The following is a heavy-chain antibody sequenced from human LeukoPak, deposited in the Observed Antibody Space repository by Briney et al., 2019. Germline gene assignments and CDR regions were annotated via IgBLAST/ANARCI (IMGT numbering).Heavy chain of an antibody. CDR1: GGSISSHNW. V-gene: IGHV4-4*02. CDR3: ASSKVPGDFDY. J-gene: IGHJ4*02. D-gene: IGHD1-1*01. CDR2: IYHSGST. Sequence: SETLSLTCVVSGGSISSHNWWSWVRQPPGKGLEWIGEIYHSGSTNYNPSLKSRVTISVDKSNNQFSLRLSSVTAADTAMYYCASSKVPGDFDYWGQGTLVTVSS.